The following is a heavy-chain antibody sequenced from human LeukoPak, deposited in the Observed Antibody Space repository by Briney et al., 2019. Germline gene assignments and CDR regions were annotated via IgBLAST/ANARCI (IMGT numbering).Heavy chain of an antibody. J-gene: IGHJ4*02. CDR2: INPSGGST. CDR1: GYTFTDYY. V-gene: IGHV1-46*01. CDR3: ARGTTVVTKTGDFDY. D-gene: IGHD4-23*01. Sequence: ASVKVSCKASGYTFTDYYIHWVRQAPGQGLEWMGIINPSGGSTSYAQKFQGRVTMTRDTSTSTVYMELSSLRSEDTAVYYCARGTTVVTKTGDFDYWGQGTLVTVSS.